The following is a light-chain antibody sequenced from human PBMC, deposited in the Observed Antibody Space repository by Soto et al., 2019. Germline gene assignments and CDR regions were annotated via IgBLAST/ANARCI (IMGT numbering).Light chain of an antibody. CDR1: QSISSW. J-gene: IGKJ5*01. Sequence: IHMTHSPATLSASVVYRVTITCRASQSISSWLAWYQQKPGKAPKLLIYDASSLESGVPSRFSGSGSGTEFTLTINSLQADDFATYYCQQHNSFSITFGQGTRLEVK. CDR3: QQHNSFSIT. V-gene: IGKV1-5*01. CDR2: DAS.